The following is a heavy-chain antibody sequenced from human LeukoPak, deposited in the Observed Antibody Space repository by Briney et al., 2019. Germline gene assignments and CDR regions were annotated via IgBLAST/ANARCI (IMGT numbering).Heavy chain of an antibody. Sequence: GGSLRLSCAASGFTFSSYAMSWVRQAPGKGLEWVSAISGSGGSTYYADSVKGRFTISRDNSKNTLYLQMNSLRAEDTAVYYCAKFTMMVVAPGVFFDYWGQGTLVTVSS. CDR3: AKFTMMVVAPGVFFDY. CDR1: GFTFSSYA. J-gene: IGHJ4*02. CDR2: ISGSGGST. V-gene: IGHV3-23*01. D-gene: IGHD3-22*01.